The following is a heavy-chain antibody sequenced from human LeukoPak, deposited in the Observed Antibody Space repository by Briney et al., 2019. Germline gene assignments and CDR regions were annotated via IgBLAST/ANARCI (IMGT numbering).Heavy chain of an antibody. J-gene: IGHJ4*02. V-gene: IGHV3-23*01. Sequence: GGSLRLSCTASGLIFRNYAMTWVRQAPRKGLEWVSTISGDGTETFYADSVKGRFTISRDNPKNTLYLQMNSLRPEDTAVYFCAKERYMLDYWGQGTLVTVSS. CDR2: ISGDGTET. CDR3: AKERYMLDY. CDR1: GLIFRNYA. D-gene: IGHD1-14*01.